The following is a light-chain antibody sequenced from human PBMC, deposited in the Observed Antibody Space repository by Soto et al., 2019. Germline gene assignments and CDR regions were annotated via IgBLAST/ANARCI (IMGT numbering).Light chain of an antibody. V-gene: IGLV2-23*02. CDR2: EVN. J-gene: IGLJ3*02. CDR1: SSDVGSYNL. CDR3: CSYAGSHTWV. Sequence: QSALTQPASVSGSPGQSITISCTGTSSDVGSYNLVSWYQHHPGKAPKLIIYEVNKRPSGVSNRFSGSKSGNTASLTISGLQAEDEVDYYCCSYAGSHTWVFGGGTKLTVL.